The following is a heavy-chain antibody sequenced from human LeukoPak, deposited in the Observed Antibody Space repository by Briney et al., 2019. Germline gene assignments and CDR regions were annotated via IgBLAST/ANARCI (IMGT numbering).Heavy chain of an antibody. J-gene: IGHJ6*03. CDR2: IYYSGST. D-gene: IGHD2-15*01. Sequence: SETLSLPCTVSGGSIGIYYWSWIRQPPGKGLEWIGCIYYSGSTDYNPSLKSRVTISVDTSKNQFSLKLSSVTAADTAVYYCARARGRNLIGGGFMDVWGKGTTVTVSS. CDR1: GGSIGIYY. V-gene: IGHV4-59*08. CDR3: ARARGRNLIGGGFMDV.